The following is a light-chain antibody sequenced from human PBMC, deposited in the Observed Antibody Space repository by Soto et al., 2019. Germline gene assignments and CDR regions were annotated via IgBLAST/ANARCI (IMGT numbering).Light chain of an antibody. J-gene: IGKJ1*01. CDR3: HQYATSPLT. CDR1: QSVSNNY. V-gene: IGKV3-20*01. Sequence: EIVLTHFPGTLSLSQGERATLSCRASQSVSNNYLAWYQQKPGQAPRLVIFGASNRAIGIPGRFRASGSWTEVTLTISRLEHEDVAVYYCHQYATSPLTFGHGTNVEI. CDR2: GAS.